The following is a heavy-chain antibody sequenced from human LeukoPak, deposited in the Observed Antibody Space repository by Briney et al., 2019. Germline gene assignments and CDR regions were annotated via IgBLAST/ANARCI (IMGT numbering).Heavy chain of an antibody. Sequence: GGSLRLSCAASGFTFSSYSMNWVRQAPGKGLEWVSSISSSSSYIYYADSVKGRFTISRDNAKNSLSLQMNSLRAEDTAVYYCASGTSRGWNYPFDYWGQGTLVTVSS. CDR1: GFTFSSYS. J-gene: IGHJ4*02. V-gene: IGHV3-21*01. D-gene: IGHD1-7*01. CDR3: ASGTSRGWNYPFDY. CDR2: ISSSSSYI.